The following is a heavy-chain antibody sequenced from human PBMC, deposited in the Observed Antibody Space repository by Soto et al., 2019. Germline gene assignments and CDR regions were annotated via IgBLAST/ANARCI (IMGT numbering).Heavy chain of an antibody. V-gene: IGHV4-59*01. D-gene: IGHD4-17*01. CDR3: ARSPQMTTVSYYYYYGMDV. CDR2: IYYSGST. Sequence: SETLSLTCTVSGGSISSYYWSWIRQPPGKGLEWIGYIYYSGSTNYNPSLKSRVTISVDTSKNQFSLKLSSVTAADTAVYYCARSPQMTTVSYYYYYGMDVWGQGTTVTVSS. CDR1: GGSISSYY. J-gene: IGHJ6*02.